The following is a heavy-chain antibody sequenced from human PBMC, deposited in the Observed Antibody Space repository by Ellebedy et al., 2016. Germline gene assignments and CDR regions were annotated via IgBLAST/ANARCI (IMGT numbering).Heavy chain of an antibody. Sequence: GGSLRLSCAASGFTFSSYSMNWVRQAPGKGLEWVSSISSSSSYIYYADSVKGRFTISRDNAKNSLYLQMNSLRAEDTAVYYCARVPTSHYYFDYWGQGTLVTVSS. CDR3: ARVPTSHYYFDY. CDR2: ISSSSSYI. J-gene: IGHJ4*02. V-gene: IGHV3-21*01. CDR1: GFTFSSYS.